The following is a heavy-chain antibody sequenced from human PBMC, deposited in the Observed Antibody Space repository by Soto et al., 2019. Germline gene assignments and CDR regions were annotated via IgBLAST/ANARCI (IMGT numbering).Heavy chain of an antibody. CDR3: AKGGWYTSSSRSDC. CDR2: MSYDGRNQ. J-gene: IGHJ4*02. Sequence: QVQLVESGGGVVQPGTSLRLSCSASGFTLSGVDMHWVRQAPGKGLEWVAVMSYDGRNQYYADSVKGRFTVSRDSSKSTLYLQRNRLRTEYAAVYYCAKGGWYTSSSRSDCWGRGTLVTVSS. V-gene: IGHV3-30*18. CDR1: GFTLSGVD. D-gene: IGHD6-6*01.